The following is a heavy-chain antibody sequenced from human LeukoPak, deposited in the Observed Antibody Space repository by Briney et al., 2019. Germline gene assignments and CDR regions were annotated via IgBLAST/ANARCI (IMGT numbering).Heavy chain of an antibody. J-gene: IGHJ4*02. Sequence: AASVKVSCKASGYTFVGYYLHWAQQAPGQGLEWMAWIDPYTGNTHYAQKFQGRITVTRDTSVSTTYMELSWLTSDDTARYYCAREYSASEHWGQGTLVTVSS. D-gene: IGHD5-12*01. CDR3: AREYSASEH. V-gene: IGHV1-2*02. CDR2: IDPYTGNT. CDR1: GYTFVGYY.